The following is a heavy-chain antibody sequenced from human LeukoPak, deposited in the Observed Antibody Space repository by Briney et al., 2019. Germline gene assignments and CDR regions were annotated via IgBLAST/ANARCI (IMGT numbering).Heavy chain of an antibody. CDR3: ATDHGFHYGAYFDY. Sequence: PGRSLTLSCAASGFTFSSFDMHWVRQAPGKGLEWVAVISYDGSNKYSADSVKGRFTISRDNSKNTLYLQMNSLRAEDTAVYYCATDHGFHYGAYFDYWGQGTLVTVSS. V-gene: IGHV3-30*03. J-gene: IGHJ4*02. CDR2: ISYDGSNK. D-gene: IGHD4-17*01. CDR1: GFTFSSFD.